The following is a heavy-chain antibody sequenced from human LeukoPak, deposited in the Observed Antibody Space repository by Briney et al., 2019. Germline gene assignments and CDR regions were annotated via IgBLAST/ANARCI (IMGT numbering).Heavy chain of an antibody. V-gene: IGHV3-23*01. Sequence: GGSLRLSCVGSGFIFSSYDMGWVRQAPGKGLEWVSSVSRAGDRTYYEDSVKGRFTISRDNSRNTMYLQMNSLRAEDTAVYYCARGESFAFDVWGQGTMVTVSS. CDR1: GFIFSSYD. CDR3: ARGESFAFDV. CDR2: VSRAGDRT. J-gene: IGHJ3*01.